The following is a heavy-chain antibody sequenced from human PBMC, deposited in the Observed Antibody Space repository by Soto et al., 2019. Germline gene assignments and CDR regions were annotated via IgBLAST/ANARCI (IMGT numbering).Heavy chain of an antibody. CDR3: ARNGDHAFDY. J-gene: IGHJ4*02. Sequence: QVQLVESGGGVVQPGRSLRLSCAASGFTFSSYGMHWVRQAPGKGLEWVAVIWYDGSNKYYADSVKGRFTISRDNSKNTLYRQMNSVRAEYTAVYYCARNGDHAFDYWGQGTLVTVSS. D-gene: IGHD4-17*01. CDR1: GFTFSSYG. CDR2: IWYDGSNK. V-gene: IGHV3-33*01.